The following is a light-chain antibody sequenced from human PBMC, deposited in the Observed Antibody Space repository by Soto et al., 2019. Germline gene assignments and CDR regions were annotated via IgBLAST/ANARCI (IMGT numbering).Light chain of an antibody. CDR3: QQYNNWPRT. Sequence: EIVMTQSPASLSVSPGEIATLSFRASQSVSIDLAWYHQKPGQAPRLLIYGASPRATGIPARFSGSGSGTEFTLTINRLQSEDFAVYYCQQYNNWPRTFGQGTKVDIK. V-gene: IGKV3-15*01. CDR2: GAS. J-gene: IGKJ1*01. CDR1: QSVSID.